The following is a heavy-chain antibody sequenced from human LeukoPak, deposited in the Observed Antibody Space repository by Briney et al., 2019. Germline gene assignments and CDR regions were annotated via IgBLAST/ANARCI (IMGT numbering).Heavy chain of an antibody. D-gene: IGHD4/OR15-4a*01. CDR2: IRGSGGDT. J-gene: IGHJ4*02. CDR1: GFTFSSYP. CDR3: ARASNNSFDS. V-gene: IGHV3-23*01. Sequence: PGGSLRLSCAASGFTFSSYPMSWVRQAPGKGLEWVSAIRGSGGDTYYADSVKGRFTISRDNAKNTLYLQMNSLRSEDTAILYCARASNNSFDSWGQGTLVTVSS.